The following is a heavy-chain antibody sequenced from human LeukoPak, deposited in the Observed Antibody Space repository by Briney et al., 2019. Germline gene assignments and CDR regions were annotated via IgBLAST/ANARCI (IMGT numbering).Heavy chain of an antibody. CDR3: ARGYSSNWYYFDY. CDR1: GFTFSSYW. J-gene: IGHJ4*02. V-gene: IGHV3-74*01. CDR2: INSDGSTT. D-gene: IGHD6-13*01. Sequence: GGSLRLSCAASGFTFSSYWMHWVRQAPGKGLVWVSRINSDGSTTTYADSVKGRFTISRDNAKNTLYLQMNSLRAEDTAVYYCARGYSSNWYYFDYWGQGTLVTVSS.